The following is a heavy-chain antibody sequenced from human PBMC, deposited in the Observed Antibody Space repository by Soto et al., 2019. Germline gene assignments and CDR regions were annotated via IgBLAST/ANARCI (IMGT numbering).Heavy chain of an antibody. CDR1: GFTLSSFA. CDR3: AKTRQAPVGTHFFDL. J-gene: IGHJ4*02. CDR2: VSADGVSS. V-gene: IGHV3-23*01. Sequence: PGGSLRLSCEGSGFTLSSFAMGWVRQAPGKGLEWLSSVSADGVSSFSADSVRGRFRVSRDNSKNTLFLQMRFLRVEDTAVYYCAKTRQAPVGTHFFDLWGQGTQVTVSS.